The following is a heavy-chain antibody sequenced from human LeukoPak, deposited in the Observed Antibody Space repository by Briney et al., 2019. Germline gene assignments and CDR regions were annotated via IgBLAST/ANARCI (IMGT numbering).Heavy chain of an antibody. CDR2: IYYSGIT. J-gene: IGHJ4*02. D-gene: IGHD1-26*01. CDR1: GGSISSNGYY. Sequence: SETLSLTCTVSGGSISSNGYYWGWIRQSPGEGLEWIGNIYYSGITYYNASLKSRVTISVDTSKNQFSLKVRSVTAADTAVYYCARHRAGIVGATDYWGQGTLVTVSS. CDR3: ARHRAGIVGATDY. V-gene: IGHV4-39*01.